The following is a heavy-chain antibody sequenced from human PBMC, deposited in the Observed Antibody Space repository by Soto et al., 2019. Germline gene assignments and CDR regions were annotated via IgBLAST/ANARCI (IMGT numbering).Heavy chain of an antibody. Sequence: QVQLVRSGAEVKKPGSSVKVSCKASGGTFSRYAISWVRQAPGQGLEWMGGIIPIFGTANYAQKFQGRVTITADESTSTAYMELSSLRSEDTAVYYCATEYAARKHWYFDLWGRGTLVTVSS. D-gene: IGHD2-2*01. J-gene: IGHJ2*01. V-gene: IGHV1-69*12. CDR1: GGTFSRYA. CDR3: ATEYAARKHWYFDL. CDR2: IIPIFGTA.